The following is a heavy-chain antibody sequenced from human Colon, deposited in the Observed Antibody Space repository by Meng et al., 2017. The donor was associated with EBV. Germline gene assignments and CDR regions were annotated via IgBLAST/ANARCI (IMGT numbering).Heavy chain of an antibody. CDR3: GTLKYTSGFYGPAY. CDR2: ISTNTGNP. V-gene: IGHV7-4-1*02. D-gene: IGHD6-19*01. CDR1: GYTFTRYP. Sequence: QVQLVQSWSELKKPGASVKVSCKASGYTFTRYPMNWVRQAPGQGLEWMGWISTNTGNPTYAQGFTGRFVFSVDTSVSTAYLQISSLKAKDTAVYYCGTLKYTSGFYGPAYWGQGALVTVSS. J-gene: IGHJ4*02.